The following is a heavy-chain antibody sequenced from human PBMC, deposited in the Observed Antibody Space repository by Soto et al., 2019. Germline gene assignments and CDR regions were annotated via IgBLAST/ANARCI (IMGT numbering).Heavy chain of an antibody. Sequence: SETLSLTCFVSGDSINNTYWWSWVRQAPEKGLEWIGEIYHTGGRSYMPSLRGRITLSVDTSKNQFSLKLTSVTAADTAVYYCARGGGATLLWRETYYFDYWGQGTLVTVSS. D-gene: IGHD1-26*01. J-gene: IGHJ4*02. CDR3: ARGGGATLLWRETYYFDY. CDR2: IYHTGGR. V-gene: IGHV4-4*02. CDR1: GDSINNTYW.